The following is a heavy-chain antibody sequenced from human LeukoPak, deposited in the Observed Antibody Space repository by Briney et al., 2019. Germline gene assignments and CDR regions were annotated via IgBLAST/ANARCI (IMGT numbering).Heavy chain of an antibody. CDR3: ARVGGQLYTYDI. V-gene: IGHV3-7*01. D-gene: IGHD3-16*01. J-gene: IGHJ3*02. CDR1: GFMFTSYW. Sequence: GGSLRLSCAATGFMFTSYWMGWVRRAPGRGLEWVANIKQDGSEKYYVDSVRGRFTISRDNAEDSLYLEMNRLRVGDTAVYYCARVGGQLYTYDIWGQGTMVTVSS. CDR2: IKQDGSEK.